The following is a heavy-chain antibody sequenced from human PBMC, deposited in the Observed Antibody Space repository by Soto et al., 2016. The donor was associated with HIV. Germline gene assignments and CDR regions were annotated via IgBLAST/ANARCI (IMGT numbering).Heavy chain of an antibody. J-gene: IGHJ4*02. CDR1: GGTFSNHA. CDR2: IIPIVAIA. Sequence: QVQLVQSGAEVKKPGSAVKVSCKASGGTFSNHAISWVRQAPGQGLEWMGGIIPIVAIANYAQKFQGRVTITRNTSISTAYMELSSLRFEDTAVYYCARVGYWGQGTLVTVSS. CDR3: ARVGY. V-gene: IGHV1-69*10.